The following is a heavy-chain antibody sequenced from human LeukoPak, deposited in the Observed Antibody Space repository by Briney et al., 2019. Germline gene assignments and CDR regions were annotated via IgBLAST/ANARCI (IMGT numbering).Heavy chain of an antibody. Sequence: SETLSLTCTVSGYSISSGYYWGWIRQPPGKGLEWIGIIYHSGSIYYSPSLKSRVTLSVDTSKNQFSLKLTSVTAADTAVYYCARRTTYLGWRPSESPSCFDYWGQGTLVTVSS. J-gene: IGHJ4*02. D-gene: IGHD2-21*02. V-gene: IGHV4-38-2*02. CDR3: ARRTTYLGWRPSESPSCFDY. CDR1: GYSISSGYY. CDR2: IYHSGSI.